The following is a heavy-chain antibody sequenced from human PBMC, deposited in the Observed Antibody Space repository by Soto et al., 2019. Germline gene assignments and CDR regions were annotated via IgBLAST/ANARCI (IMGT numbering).Heavy chain of an antibody. J-gene: IGHJ4*02. V-gene: IGHV4-4*02. Sequence: SETLSLTCDVSGGSITTSFFWTWVRQFPGRGLEWIGEIAHDVHTNYNPSLSGRVTMSVDLSNSQFSLNVASVNAADTAVYFCAGGRDYDYWGQGTLVTVCS. CDR2: IAHDVHT. CDR1: GGSITTSFF. D-gene: IGHD1-26*01. CDR3: AGGRDYDY.